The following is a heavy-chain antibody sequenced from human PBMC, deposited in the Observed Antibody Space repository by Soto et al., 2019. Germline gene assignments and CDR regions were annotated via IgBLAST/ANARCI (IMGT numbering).Heavy chain of an antibody. Sequence: EVQLLESGGGLVQPGGSLRLSCAASGFTFSRYAMAWVRQAPGKGLEWVSGASAGVSSTYYADSVKGRFTISRDNSKHTLYLQMSSLIAEDTAVYYCAKGSMAGGVSYLYFRMDVWGQGTTVTVSS. D-gene: IGHD6-19*01. CDR3: AKGSMAGGVSYLYFRMDV. CDR1: GFTFSRYA. J-gene: IGHJ6*02. V-gene: IGHV3-23*01. CDR2: ASAGVSST.